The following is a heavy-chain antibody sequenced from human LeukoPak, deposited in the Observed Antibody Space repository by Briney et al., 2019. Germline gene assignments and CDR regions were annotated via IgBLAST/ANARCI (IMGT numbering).Heavy chain of an antibody. Sequence: GGSRRPSWAASGFTFGSFSIHRVRQAPGKGLGGVAVISYDGSNKYYANSVKGRFTISRDNSKNTLYLQMNSLRAEDTAVYYCARDNYDSSGYPYYWGQGTLVTVSS. J-gene: IGHJ4*02. CDR2: ISYDGSNK. CDR3: ARDNYDSSGYPYY. CDR1: GFTFGSFS. V-gene: IGHV3-30-3*01. D-gene: IGHD3-22*01.